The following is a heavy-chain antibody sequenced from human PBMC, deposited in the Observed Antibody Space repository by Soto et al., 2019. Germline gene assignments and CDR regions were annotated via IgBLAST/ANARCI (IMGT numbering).Heavy chain of an antibody. CDR3: ARVYGDYGGFFEY. J-gene: IGHJ4*02. Sequence: PGGSLRLSCAASGFTFSSYNMNWVRQAPGKGLEWVSSITSSSSYTYYADSVKGRFTISRDNAKNSLYLQMNSLRAEDTAVYYCARVYGDYGGFFEYWGQGTQVTVSS. CDR1: GFTFSSYN. V-gene: IGHV3-21*04. CDR2: ITSSSSYT. D-gene: IGHD4-17*01.